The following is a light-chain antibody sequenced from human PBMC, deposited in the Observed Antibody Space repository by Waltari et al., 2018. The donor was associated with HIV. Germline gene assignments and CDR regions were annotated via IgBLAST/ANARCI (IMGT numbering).Light chain of an antibody. Sequence: QSALTQPAYVSGSPGQTITISCSGTSREIGMYELVYWVRQEAGKAPQLLIYGVTNRPSHISNRFSGSKSRTTAALTISALQSEDECDYYCCAYTMSGTLVFGGGTKLTVL. CDR3: CAYTMSGTLV. CDR2: GVT. J-gene: IGLJ3*02. CDR1: SREIGMYEL. V-gene: IGLV2-23*02.